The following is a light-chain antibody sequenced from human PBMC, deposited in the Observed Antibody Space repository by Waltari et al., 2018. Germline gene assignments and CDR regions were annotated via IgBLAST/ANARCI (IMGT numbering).Light chain of an antibody. CDR1: QNVYTN. Sequence: EIVMTQSPATLSVSPGERATLSCRASQNVYTNLAWYQQKPGQAPRLLIYGASTRATDIPARFSGSGSGTEFTLTISSLESEGFAIFYCQQYMNWPRTFGQGTKVEIK. J-gene: IGKJ1*01. V-gene: IGKV3-15*01. CDR3: QQYMNWPRT. CDR2: GAS.